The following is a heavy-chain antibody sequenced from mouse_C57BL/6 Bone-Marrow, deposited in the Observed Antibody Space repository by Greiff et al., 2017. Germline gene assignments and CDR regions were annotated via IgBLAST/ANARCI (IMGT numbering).Heavy chain of an antibody. V-gene: IGHV6-6*01. J-gene: IGHJ4*01. CDR2: IRNKANNHAT. D-gene: IGHD1-1*01. Sequence: EVKVEESGGGLVQPGGSMKLSCAASGFTFSDAWMDWVRQSPEKGLEWVAEIRNKANNHATYYAESVKGRFTISRDDSKSSVYLQMNSLRAADTGIEYCAGSSYGYYAMDYWGQGTSVTVSS. CDR3: AGSSYGYYAMDY. CDR1: GFTFSDAW.